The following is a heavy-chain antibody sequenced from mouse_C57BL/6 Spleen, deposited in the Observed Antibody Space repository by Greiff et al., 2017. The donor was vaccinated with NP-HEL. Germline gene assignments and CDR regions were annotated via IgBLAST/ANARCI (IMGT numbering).Heavy chain of an antibody. D-gene: IGHD2-5*01. V-gene: IGHV4-1*01. Sequence: CAASGVDFSRYWMSWVRRAPGKGLEWIGEINPDSSTINYAPSLKDKFIISRDNAKNTLYLQMSKVRSEDTALYYCARVPYSNYVGYAMDYWGQGTSVTVSS. CDR1: GVDFSRYW. CDR2: INPDSSTI. J-gene: IGHJ4*01. CDR3: ARVPYSNYVGYAMDY.